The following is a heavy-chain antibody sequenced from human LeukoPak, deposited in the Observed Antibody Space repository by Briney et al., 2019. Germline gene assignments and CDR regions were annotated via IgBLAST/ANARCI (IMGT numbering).Heavy chain of an antibody. D-gene: IGHD6-19*01. V-gene: IGHV4-38-2*02. Sequence: PSETLSLTCTVSGYSISSGYYWGWIRQPPGKGLEWIGSIYHSGSTYYNPSLKSRVTISVDTSKNQFSLKLSSVTAADTAVYYCARLQSGWYYFDYWGQGTLVTVSS. CDR2: IYHSGST. J-gene: IGHJ4*02. CDR1: GYSISSGYY. CDR3: ARLQSGWYYFDY.